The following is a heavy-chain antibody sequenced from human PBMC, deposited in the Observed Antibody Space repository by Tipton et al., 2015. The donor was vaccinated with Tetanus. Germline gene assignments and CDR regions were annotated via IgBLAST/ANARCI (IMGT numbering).Heavy chain of an antibody. J-gene: IGHJ3*02. CDR1: GGSISNYY. Sequence: GLVKPSETLSLTCSVSGGSISNYYWNWIRQPAGKGLEWIGRIYVTGAINYSPPLQSRVTMSVDTAKTKFSLRLSSVTAADAAMYYCAREDVYYHDGSGFYAFDIWGRGTMVAVSS. CDR3: AREDVYYHDGSGFYAFDI. D-gene: IGHD3-22*01. CDR2: IYVTGAI. V-gene: IGHV4-4*07.